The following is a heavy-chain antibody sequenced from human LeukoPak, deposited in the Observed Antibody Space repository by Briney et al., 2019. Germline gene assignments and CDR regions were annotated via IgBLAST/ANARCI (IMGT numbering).Heavy chain of an antibody. CDR2: LDYSGST. CDR3: ARGLRTFGSSGYYCRFDY. Sequence: PSETLSLTCTVSGGSISSYHWSWIRQPPGKGLELIGYLDYSGSTNYNPSLKSRVTISGDTSKNQFSLNLRSMTAADTAVYYCARGLRTFGSSGYYCRFDYWGQGALVTVSS. D-gene: IGHD3-22*01. CDR1: GGSISSYH. J-gene: IGHJ4*02. V-gene: IGHV4-59*01.